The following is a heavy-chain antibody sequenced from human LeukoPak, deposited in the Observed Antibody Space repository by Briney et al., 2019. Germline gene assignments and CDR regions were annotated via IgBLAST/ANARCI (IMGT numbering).Heavy chain of an antibody. CDR3: ARAYCSSTSCYASSFDY. CDR2: INHSGST. V-gene: IGHV4-34*01. J-gene: IGHJ4*02. Sequence: SETLSLTCAVYGGSFSGYYWSWIRQPPGKGLEWIGEINHSGSTNYNPSLKSRVTISVDTSKNQFSLKLSSVTAADTAVYYCARAYCSSTSCYASSFDYWGQGTLVTVSS. D-gene: IGHD2-2*01. CDR1: GGSFSGYY.